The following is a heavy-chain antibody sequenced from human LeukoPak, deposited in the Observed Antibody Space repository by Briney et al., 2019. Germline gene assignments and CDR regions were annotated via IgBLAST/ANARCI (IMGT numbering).Heavy chain of an antibody. J-gene: IGHJ4*02. CDR1: GLTFSSYA. Sequence: PGGSLRLSCAGSGLTFSSYAMSWVRQAPGKGLEWVSAISDTGATTYDAGSVKGRFTISRDNSRSTLYLQMNSLRAEDTALYYCAKDTFIGRYCTNGVCSPFDYWGQGTLVTVSS. D-gene: IGHD2-8*01. CDR2: ISDTGATT. CDR3: AKDTFIGRYCTNGVCSPFDY. V-gene: IGHV3-23*01.